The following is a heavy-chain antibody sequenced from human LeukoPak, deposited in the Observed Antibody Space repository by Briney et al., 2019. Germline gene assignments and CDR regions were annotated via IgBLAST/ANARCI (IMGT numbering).Heavy chain of an antibody. Sequence: GASVKVSCKASGYTFTSYYMHWVRQAPGQGLEWMGIINPSGGSTSYAQKFQGRVTMTRDMSTSTVYMELSSLRSEDTAVYYCARDEGGSDGDYLMGWFDPWGQGTLVTVSS. J-gene: IGHJ5*02. D-gene: IGHD4-17*01. CDR1: GYTFTSYY. V-gene: IGHV1-46*01. CDR2: INPSGGST. CDR3: ARDEGGSDGDYLMGWFDP.